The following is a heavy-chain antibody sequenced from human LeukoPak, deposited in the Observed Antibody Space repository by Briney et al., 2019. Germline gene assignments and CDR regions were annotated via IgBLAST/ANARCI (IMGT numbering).Heavy chain of an antibody. CDR1: GFTFSDYW. CDR2: IKSDGSSI. V-gene: IGHV3-74*03. J-gene: IGHJ3*02. CDR3: AKDGGGWPYDAFDI. D-gene: IGHD2-15*01. Sequence: PGGSLRLSCAASGFTFSDYWMDWVRQAPGKGLVWVSRIKSDGSSIMYADSVKGRFTISRDNSKNTLYLQMNSLRAEDTAVYYCAKDGGGWPYDAFDIWGQGTMVTVSS.